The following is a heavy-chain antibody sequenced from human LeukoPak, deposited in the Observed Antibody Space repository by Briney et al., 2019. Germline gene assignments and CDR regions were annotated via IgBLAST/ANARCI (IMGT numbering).Heavy chain of an antibody. D-gene: IGHD5-24*01. CDR1: GYTFTSYD. CDR2: ISAYNGNT. Sequence: ASVKVSCKASGYTFTSYDINWVRQAPGQGLEWMGWISAYNGNTNYAQELQGRVTMTTDTSTTTVYMELRSLRSDDTAVYYCARPQEEDGYNYNWAFDYWGQGTLVTVSS. J-gene: IGHJ4*02. V-gene: IGHV1-18*01. CDR3: ARPQEEDGYNYNWAFDY.